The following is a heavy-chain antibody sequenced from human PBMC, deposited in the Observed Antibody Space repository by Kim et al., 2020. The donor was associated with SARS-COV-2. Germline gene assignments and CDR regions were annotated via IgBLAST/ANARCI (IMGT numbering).Heavy chain of an antibody. Sequence: GGSLRLSCAASGFTFSSYAMHWVRQAPGKGLEWVAVISYDGSNIYYADSVKGRFTISRDNSKNTLYLQMNSLRAEDTAVYYCARGVGSGSYYNPFDDWGQGTPVTVSS. J-gene: IGHJ4*02. D-gene: IGHD1-26*01. V-gene: IGHV3-30-3*01. CDR2: ISYDGSNI. CDR3: ARGVGSGSYYNPFDD. CDR1: GFTFSSYA.